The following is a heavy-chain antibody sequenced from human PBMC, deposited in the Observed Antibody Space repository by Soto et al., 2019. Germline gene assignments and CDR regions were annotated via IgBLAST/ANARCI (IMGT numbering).Heavy chain of an antibody. J-gene: IGHJ4*02. CDR2: INSGNGNT. CDR3: ARGNWNQPGDFFDY. CDR1: GYTFKAYL. Sequence: GASVKVSCKASGYTFKAYLMHWVRQAPRGRLEWMGWINSGNGNTKYSENFQARVTITRDTSASTTFMKLSGLRSEDTAVYYCARGNWNQPGDFFDYWGQGTLVTVSS. V-gene: IGHV1-3*01. D-gene: IGHD1-1*01.